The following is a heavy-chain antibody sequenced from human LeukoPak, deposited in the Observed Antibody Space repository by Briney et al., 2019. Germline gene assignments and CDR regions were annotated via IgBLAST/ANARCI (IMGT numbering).Heavy chain of an antibody. V-gene: IGHV3-23*01. CDR2: ISGSGGST. Sequence: GGSLRLSCAASGFTFSSYAMSWVRQAPGKGLEWVSAISGSGGSTYYADSVKGRFTISRDNSMNTLYLQMNSLRAEDTAVYYCAKDFLDCSSTSCYSWGQGTLVTVSS. D-gene: IGHD2-2*01. CDR3: AKDFLDCSSTSCYS. CDR1: GFTFSSYA. J-gene: IGHJ5*02.